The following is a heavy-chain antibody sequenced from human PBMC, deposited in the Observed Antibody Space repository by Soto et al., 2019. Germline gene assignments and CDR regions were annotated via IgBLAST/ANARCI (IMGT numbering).Heavy chain of an antibody. CDR3: ASAKAAVIAPLGI. J-gene: IGHJ3*02. Sequence: PGGSLRLSCAASGFTFSSYAMSWVRQAPGKGLEWVSAISENGGSRGGTYYADSVKGRFTISRDNSKNTLYLQVDSLTGADTAVYYCASAKAAVIAPLGIWGQGALVTVSS. CDR1: GFTFSSYA. V-gene: IGHV3-23*01. D-gene: IGHD2-21*01. CDR2: ISENGGSRGGT.